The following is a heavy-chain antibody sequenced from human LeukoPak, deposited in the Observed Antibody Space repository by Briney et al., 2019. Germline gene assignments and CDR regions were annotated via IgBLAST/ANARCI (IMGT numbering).Heavy chain of an antibody. D-gene: IGHD6-6*01. Sequence: ASVKVSCKASGYTFTNYDINWVRQATGQGLEWMGWINPNSGGTNYAQKFQGRVTMTRDTSISTAYMELSRLRSDDTAVYYCAREHSSSLFHWFDPWGQGTLVTVSS. J-gene: IGHJ5*02. V-gene: IGHV1-2*02. CDR3: AREHSSSLFHWFDP. CDR2: INPNSGGT. CDR1: GYTFTNYD.